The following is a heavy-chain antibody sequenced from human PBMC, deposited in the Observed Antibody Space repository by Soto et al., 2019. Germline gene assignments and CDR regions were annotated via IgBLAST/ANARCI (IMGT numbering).Heavy chain of an antibody. CDR2: MYSSENT. Sequence: SEALSLTCSVSGGFVSSSSYSWGRTRQSPVRGLEWIGTMYSSENTYYNPSLLSRVTISVDTSKNEFSLRLSSVTAADTAVYYCARLNGYCISTNCQGYYGMDVWGQGTTVT. CDR3: ARLNGYCISTNCQGYYGMDV. D-gene: IGHD2-2*03. CDR1: GGFVSSSSYS. V-gene: IGHV4-39*01. J-gene: IGHJ6*02.